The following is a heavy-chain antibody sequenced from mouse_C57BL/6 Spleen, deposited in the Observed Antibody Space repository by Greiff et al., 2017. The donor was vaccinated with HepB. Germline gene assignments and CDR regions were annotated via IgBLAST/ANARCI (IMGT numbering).Heavy chain of an antibody. D-gene: IGHD3-2*01. CDR1: GYTFTSYW. V-gene: IGHV1-64*01. Sequence: QVQLQQSGAELVKPGASVKLSCKASGYTFTSYWMHWVKQRPGQGLEWIGMIHPNSGSTNYNEKFKSKATLTVDKSSSTAYMQLSSLTSEGSAVYYCEETARATSFDYWGQGTTLTVSS. CDR3: EETARATSFDY. J-gene: IGHJ2*01. CDR2: IHPNSGST.